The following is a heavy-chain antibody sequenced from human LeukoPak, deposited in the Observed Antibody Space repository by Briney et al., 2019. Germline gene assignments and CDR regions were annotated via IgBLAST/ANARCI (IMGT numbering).Heavy chain of an antibody. Sequence: ASVKVSFKASGGTFSNYAFSWVRQAPGQGLEWMGGIIPIFRTTNYAEHFQGRVTITTDESTNTAYLDLSSLRSEDTAVYYCAKDDGSATMGFDAWGQGTLVSVSS. CDR2: IIPIFRTT. J-gene: IGHJ5*02. D-gene: IGHD1-26*01. V-gene: IGHV1-69*05. CDR3: AKDDGSATMGFDA. CDR1: GGTFSNYA.